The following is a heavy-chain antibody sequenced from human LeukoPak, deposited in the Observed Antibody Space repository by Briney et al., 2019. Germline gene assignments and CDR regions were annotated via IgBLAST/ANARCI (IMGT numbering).Heavy chain of an antibody. D-gene: IGHD7-27*01. Sequence: GGSLRLSCAASGFTFSSYGMHWVRQAPGKGLEWVAFIRYDGSNKYYADSVKGRFTISRDNSKNTLYLQMNSLSTEDTAVYYCAKVPNWGYWYFDLWGRGTLVTVSS. CDR2: IRYDGSNK. CDR3: AKVPNWGYWYFDL. J-gene: IGHJ2*01. CDR1: GFTFSSYG. V-gene: IGHV3-30*02.